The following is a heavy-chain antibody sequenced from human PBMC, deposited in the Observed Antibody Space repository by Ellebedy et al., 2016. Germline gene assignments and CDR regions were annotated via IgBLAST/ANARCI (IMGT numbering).Heavy chain of an antibody. Sequence: SETLSLTXTVSGDSFNSGAYYWSWIRQPAGKGLEWIGRISHSGNTIYNPSLKSRVTMSVDTSKNYFSLELSSVTAADTAVYYCATLTIPGGSDFWGLGTLVTVSS. J-gene: IGHJ4*02. CDR2: ISHSGNT. D-gene: IGHD2-21*01. CDR1: GDSFNSGAYY. V-gene: IGHV4-61*02. CDR3: ATLTIPGGSDF.